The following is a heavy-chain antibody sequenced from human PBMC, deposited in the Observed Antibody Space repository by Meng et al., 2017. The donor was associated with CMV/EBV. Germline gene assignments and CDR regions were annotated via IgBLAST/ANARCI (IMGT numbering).Heavy chain of an antibody. CDR1: GYTFTGYY. Sequence: ASVKVSCKASGYTFTGYYMHWVRQAPGQGLEWMGWINPNSGGTNYAQKFQGRVTMTRDTSISTAYMGLSRLRSDDTAVYYCARGGERDSSGYRYGMDVWGQGTTVTVSS. CDR3: ARGGERDSSGYRYGMDV. J-gene: IGHJ6*02. CDR2: INPNSGGT. V-gene: IGHV1-2*02. D-gene: IGHD3-22*01.